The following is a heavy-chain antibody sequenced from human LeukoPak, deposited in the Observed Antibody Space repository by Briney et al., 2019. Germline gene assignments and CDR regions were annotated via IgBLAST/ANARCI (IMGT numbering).Heavy chain of an antibody. CDR2: IWYDGSNK. V-gene: IGHV3-33*01. CDR1: GFTFSSYG. J-gene: IGHJ4*02. Sequence: PGRSLRLSCAASGFTFSSYGMHWVRQAPGEGLEWVAVIWYDGSNKYYADSVKGRFTISRDNSKNTLYLQMNSLRAEDTAVYCCARGGDPRITMVRGVIPNDYWGQGTLVTVSS. CDR3: ARGGDPRITMVRGVIPNDY. D-gene: IGHD3-10*01.